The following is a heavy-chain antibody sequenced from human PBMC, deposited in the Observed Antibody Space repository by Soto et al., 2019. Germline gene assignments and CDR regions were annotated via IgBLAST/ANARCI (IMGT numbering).Heavy chain of an antibody. V-gene: IGHV1-18*01. CDR2: ISAYNGDT. D-gene: IGHD6-13*01. J-gene: IGHJ5*02. CDR3: ARDLRDGSFSWFDP. Sequence: ASVKVSCKASGYTFTNYGITWVRQAPGQGLEWMGWISAYNGDTNYAQKLQGRVTMTTDTSTSTVYMELRSLRPDDTAVYYCARDLRDGSFSWFDPWGQGTLVTVSS. CDR1: GYTFTNYG.